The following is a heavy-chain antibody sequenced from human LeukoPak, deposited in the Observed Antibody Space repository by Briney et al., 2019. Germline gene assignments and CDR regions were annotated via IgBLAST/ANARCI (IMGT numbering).Heavy chain of an antibody. CDR1: GGSFSGYY. J-gene: IGHJ5*02. Sequence: SETLSLTCAVYGGSFSGYYWSWIRQPPGKGLEWIGEINHSGSTNYNPSLKSRVTISVDTSKNQFSLKLSSVTAADTAVYYCARRYSSGYYYAVGWFDPWGQGTLVTVSS. CDR3: ARRYSSGYYYAVGWFDP. V-gene: IGHV4-34*01. D-gene: IGHD3-22*01. CDR2: INHSGST.